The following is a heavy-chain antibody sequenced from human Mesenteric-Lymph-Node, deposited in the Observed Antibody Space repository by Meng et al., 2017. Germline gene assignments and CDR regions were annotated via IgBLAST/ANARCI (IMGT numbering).Heavy chain of an antibody. D-gene: IGHD3-10*01. Sequence: ASVKVSCKASGYTYTNYDVSWVRQAPGQGLEWMGSISGSTGNTNSMQKFRDRVTMTSDTSMSTAYMELSALSSEDTAVYYCARDPEFAYWGQGTLVTVSS. CDR1: GYTYTNYD. J-gene: IGHJ4*02. CDR2: ISGSTGNT. V-gene: IGHV1-18*01. CDR3: ARDPEFAY.